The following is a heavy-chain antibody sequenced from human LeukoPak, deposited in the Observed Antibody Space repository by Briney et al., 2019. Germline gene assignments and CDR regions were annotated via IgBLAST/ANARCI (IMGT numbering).Heavy chain of an antibody. CDR2: INHSGST. CDR3: ARGLTA. CDR1: GGSFSGYY. D-gene: IGHD2-21*02. J-gene: IGHJ4*02. V-gene: IGHV4-34*01. Sequence: SETLSLTCAVYGGSFSGYYWSWIRQPPGKGLEWIGEINHSGSTNYNPSLKSRVTISVDTSKNQFSLKLSSVTAADTAVYYCARGLTAWGQGTLVAVSS.